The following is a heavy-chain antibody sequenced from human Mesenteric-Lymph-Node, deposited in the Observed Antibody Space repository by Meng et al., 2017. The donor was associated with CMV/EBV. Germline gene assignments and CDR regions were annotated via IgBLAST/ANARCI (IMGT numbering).Heavy chain of an antibody. CDR2: IKSKTDGGTT. CDR3: ASDPRYSGTLGYYYYGLDV. J-gene: IGHJ6*02. CDR1: GFTFSNAW. Sequence: GGSLRLSCAASGFTFSNAWMSWVRQAPGKGLEWVGRIKSKTDGGTTDYAAPVKGRFTISRDDSKNTLYLQMNSLKTEDTAVYYCASDPRYSGTLGYYYYGLDVWGQGTTVTVSS. D-gene: IGHD1-26*01. V-gene: IGHV3-15*01.